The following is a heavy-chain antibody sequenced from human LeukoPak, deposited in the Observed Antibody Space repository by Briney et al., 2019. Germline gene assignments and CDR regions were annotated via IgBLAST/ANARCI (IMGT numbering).Heavy chain of an antibody. CDR2: ISSSGSLI. J-gene: IGHJ4*02. D-gene: IGHD1-1*01. CDR1: GFSFSNYE. V-gene: IGHV3-48*03. CDR3: STVTVYDV. Sequence: PGGSLRLSCLASGFSFSNYEMNWVRQAPGKGLECISDISSSGSLIYYSDSVKGRFTISRDNAKNSLYLHMNSLRAEDTAVYYCSTVTVYDVWGQGTLVTVSS.